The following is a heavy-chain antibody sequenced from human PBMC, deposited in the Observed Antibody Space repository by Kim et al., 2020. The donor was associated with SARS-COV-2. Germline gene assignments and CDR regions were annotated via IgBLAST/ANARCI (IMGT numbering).Heavy chain of an antibody. CDR2: IYSGGST. CDR1: GFTVSGNH. J-gene: IGHJ4*02. V-gene: IGHV3-53*01. Sequence: GGSLRLSCVAFGFTVSGNHMSWVRQAPGKGLEWVSVIYSGGSTSYADSLKGRFTISRDNSKNMLYLQMNSLRAEDTAVYYCAGDYDKSGCFDYWGQGILVTVSS. D-gene: IGHD3-22*01. CDR3: AGDYDKSGCFDY.